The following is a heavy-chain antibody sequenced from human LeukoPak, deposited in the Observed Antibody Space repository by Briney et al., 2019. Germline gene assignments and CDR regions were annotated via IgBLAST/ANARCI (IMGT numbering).Heavy chain of an antibody. V-gene: IGHV1-2*04. D-gene: IGHD1-7*01. J-gene: IGHJ3*02. CDR2: INPNSGGT. CDR3: ATSGTTESAFDI. CDR1: GYTFTGYY. Sequence: ASVKVSCKASGYTFTGYYLHWVRQAPGQGPEWVGWINPNSGGTNYAQKFQGWVIMTRDTSISTAYMELSRLRSDDTAVYYCATSGTTESAFDIWGQGTLVTVSS.